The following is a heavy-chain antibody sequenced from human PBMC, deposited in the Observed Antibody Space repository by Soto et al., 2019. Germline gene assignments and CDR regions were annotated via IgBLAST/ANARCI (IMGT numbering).Heavy chain of an antibody. J-gene: IGHJ5*02. V-gene: IGHV4-34*01. CDR3: AKGLAPTIFGTVPNPNWLDP. Sequence: ETLVLTYGVCGGFFSGYFWWWLRPSPGKVLGWRAEANDRGSRNYHPFLRGRLTISLDTSKNQFSLRLSSVTSADTAVYYCAKGLAPTIFGTVPNPNWLDPLGQGTQVTV. CDR1: GGFFSGYF. CDR2: ANDRGSR. D-gene: IGHD3-3*01.